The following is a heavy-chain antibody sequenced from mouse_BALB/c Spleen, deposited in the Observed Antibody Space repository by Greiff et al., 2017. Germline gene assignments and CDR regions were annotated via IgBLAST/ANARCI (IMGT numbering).Heavy chain of an antibody. Sequence: EVQLVESGAELVRSGASVKLSCTASGFNIKDYYMHWVKQRPEQGLEWIGWIDPENGDTEYAPKFQGKATMTADTSSNTAYLQLSSLTSEDTAVYYCTLIYYDYVPFAYWGQGTLVTVSA. J-gene: IGHJ3*01. D-gene: IGHD2-4*01. CDR1: GFNIKDYY. V-gene: IGHV14-4*02. CDR3: TLIYYDYVPFAY. CDR2: IDPENGDT.